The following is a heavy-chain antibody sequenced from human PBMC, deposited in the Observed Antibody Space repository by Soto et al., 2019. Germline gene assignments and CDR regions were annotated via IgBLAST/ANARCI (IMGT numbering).Heavy chain of an antibody. J-gene: IGHJ5*01. CDR1: GGSISNNHYY. CDR2: IYYRGNT. CDR3: AAYVDFWSGYYTGWFES. D-gene: IGHD3-3*01. V-gene: IGHV4-39*01. Sequence: SETLSLTCTVSGGSISNNHYYWAWVRQPPGKGLDWIGSIYYRGNTYYNPSLKSRVAISVDTSRNQFSLRLRSVTAADTAVYYCAAYVDFWSGYYTGWFESWGQGTLVTVSS.